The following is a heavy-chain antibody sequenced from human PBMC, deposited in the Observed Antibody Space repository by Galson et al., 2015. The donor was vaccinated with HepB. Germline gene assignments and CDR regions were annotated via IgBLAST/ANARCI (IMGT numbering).Heavy chain of an antibody. CDR1: GFTFSSYV. D-gene: IGHD1-26*01. J-gene: IGHJ4*02. CDR3: VRAPGGNYSY. CDR2: ISGSGGST. Sequence: SLRLSCAPSGFTFSSYVMSWVRQAPGKRLEWVSGISGSGGSTYYADSVKGRFTISRDNSKNTLYLQMNSLRAEDTAVYYCVRAPGGNYSYWGQGILVTISS. V-gene: IGHV3-23*01.